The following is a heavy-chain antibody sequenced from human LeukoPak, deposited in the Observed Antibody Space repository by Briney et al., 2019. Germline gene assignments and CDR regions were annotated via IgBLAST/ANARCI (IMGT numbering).Heavy chain of an antibody. V-gene: IGHV3-15*01. J-gene: IGHJ4*02. CDR3: TTVKLWFGEVYDN. CDR1: GFTFSNAW. D-gene: IGHD3-10*01. CDR2: IKSKTDGGTT. Sequence: PGGSLRLSCAGSGFTFSNAWMTWVRQGPGKGLEWVGRIKSKTDGGTTDYAGPAKGRFTISRDDSKNTLYLQMNSLKTEDTAVYYCTTVKLWFGEVYDNWGQGTLVTVSS.